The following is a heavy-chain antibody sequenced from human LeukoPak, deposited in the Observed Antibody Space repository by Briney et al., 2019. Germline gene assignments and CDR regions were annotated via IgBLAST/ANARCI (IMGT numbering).Heavy chain of an antibody. Sequence: GAPVKVSCKASGYTFTSYDMNWVRQATGQGLEWMGWMNPNSGTTGYAQKFQGRVTMTRNTSISTAYMELSSLRSEDTAVYYCARRTGYYNYMDVWGKGTTVTVSS. CDR1: GYTFTSYD. CDR3: ARRTGYYNYMDV. CDR2: MNPNSGTT. D-gene: IGHD2-8*02. V-gene: IGHV1-8*01. J-gene: IGHJ6*03.